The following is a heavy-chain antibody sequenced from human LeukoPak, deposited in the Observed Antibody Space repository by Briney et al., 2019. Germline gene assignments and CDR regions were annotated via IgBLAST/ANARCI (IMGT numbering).Heavy chain of an antibody. CDR3: VKDDPPREYCSGGSCYDNWFDP. J-gene: IGHJ5*02. V-gene: IGHV3-48*04. CDR1: GFTFSSYA. CDR2: ISSSGSTT. D-gene: IGHD2-15*01. Sequence: GGSLRLSCAASGFTFSSYAMAWVRQAPGKGLEWVSYISSSGSTTYYADSVQGRFSISRDNAKNTLYLQMSNLRAEDTAVYYCVKDDPPREYCSGGSCYDNWFDPWGQGTLVTFSS.